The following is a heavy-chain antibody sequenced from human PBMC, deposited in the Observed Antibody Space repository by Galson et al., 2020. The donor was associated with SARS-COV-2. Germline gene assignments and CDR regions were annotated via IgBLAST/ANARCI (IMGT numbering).Heavy chain of an antibody. CDR1: GASISTYY. CDR3: AREYSQQWLVRGEFDS. Sequence: SETLSLTCTVSGASISTYYWSWIRQPAGKGLEWIGRIYTSGITNYNPSLKSRVTMSLDTYKNQFSLKLTSVTAADTAIYYCAREYSQQWLVRGEFDSWGQGTLVTVSS. D-gene: IGHD6-19*01. J-gene: IGHJ4*02. CDR2: IYTSGIT. V-gene: IGHV4-4*07.